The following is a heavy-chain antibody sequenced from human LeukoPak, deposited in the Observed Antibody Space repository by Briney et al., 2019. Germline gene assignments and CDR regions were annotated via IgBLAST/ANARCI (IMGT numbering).Heavy chain of an antibody. J-gene: IGHJ4*02. CDR1: GFTFSSYA. V-gene: IGHV3-64*02. CDR2: ISSNGGST. Sequence: PGGSLRLSCAASGFTFSSYAMHWVRQAPGKGLEYVSAISSNGGSTYYADSVRGRFTIPRDNSENTLYLQMGSLRAEDMAVYYCARGPRSSPTEYFDYWGQGTLVTVSS. CDR3: ARGPRSSPTEYFDY. D-gene: IGHD6-13*01.